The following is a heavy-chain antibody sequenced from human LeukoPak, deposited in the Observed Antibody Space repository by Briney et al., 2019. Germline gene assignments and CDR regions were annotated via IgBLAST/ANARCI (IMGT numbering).Heavy chain of an antibody. V-gene: IGHV3-23*01. CDR1: GFTFRSYA. CDR2: ISSSGHST. Sequence: GGSLRLSCEASGFTFRSYAMNWVRQAPGKGLEGVSSISSSGHSTYYVDSVKGRFTISRDNSKNTLHLQMDSPRAEDTAVYYCAKDDNGGIREDWFDTWGQGTLVTVSS. D-gene: IGHD4-23*01. J-gene: IGHJ5*02. CDR3: AKDDNGGIREDWFDT.